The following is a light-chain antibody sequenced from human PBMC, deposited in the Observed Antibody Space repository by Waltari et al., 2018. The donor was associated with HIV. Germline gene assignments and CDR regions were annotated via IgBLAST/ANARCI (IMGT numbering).Light chain of an antibody. V-gene: IGLV2-14*01. CDR2: EVS. J-gene: IGLJ3*02. CDR3: SSYTSSSTLV. CDR1: SRDVGGYNT. Sequence: QSALTQPASVPGSPGQSITIPCTGTSRDVGGYNTFSWYQQHPGKAPNLMIYEVSNRHSGVSILFSGSKSGNTASLTISGLQAEDEADYYCSSYTSSSTLVFGGGTKLTVL.